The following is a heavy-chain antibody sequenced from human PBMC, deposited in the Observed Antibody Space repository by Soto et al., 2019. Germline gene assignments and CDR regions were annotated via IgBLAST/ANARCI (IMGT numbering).Heavy chain of an antibody. Sequence: QVQLVQSGAEVKKPGSSVKVSCKASGGTFSSYIISWVRQAPGQGLEWMGRIIPILGIANYAQKFQGRVTITADKSTSTAYMELSSLGSEDTAVYYCARGYGSGSYAVDYWGQGTLVTVSS. J-gene: IGHJ4*02. D-gene: IGHD3-10*01. CDR1: GGTFSSYI. CDR2: IIPILGIA. V-gene: IGHV1-69*02. CDR3: ARGYGSGSYAVDY.